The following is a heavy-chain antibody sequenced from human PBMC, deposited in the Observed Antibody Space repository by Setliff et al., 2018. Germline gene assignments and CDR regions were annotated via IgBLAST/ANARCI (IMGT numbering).Heavy chain of an antibody. J-gene: IGHJ5*02. D-gene: IGHD5-18*01. Sequence: PSETLSLTCTVSGGSISSGGYYWSWIRQHPGKGLEWIGSIYWSGNTWYNPSFKSRVTISIDTSKNQFSLKMSSVTAADTAVYYCASNRAAMALDDPWGQGKLVTVSS. V-gene: IGHV4-39*01. CDR1: GGSISSGGYY. CDR2: IYWSGNT. CDR3: ASNRAAMALDDP.